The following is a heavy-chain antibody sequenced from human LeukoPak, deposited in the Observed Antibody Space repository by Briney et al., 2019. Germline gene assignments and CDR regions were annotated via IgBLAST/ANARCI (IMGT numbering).Heavy chain of an antibody. Sequence: PGRSLRLSCAASGFMFGSYAMHWVRQAPGKGLEWVALISYDGSNAYYADSVKGRFTISRDNSKKTLFLQMNSLRAEDTAVYYCASSSSGYGYFDLWGRGTLVTVSS. CDR1: GFMFGSYA. CDR3: ASSSSGYGYFDL. D-gene: IGHD6-19*01. J-gene: IGHJ2*01. CDR2: ISYDGSNA. V-gene: IGHV3-33*05.